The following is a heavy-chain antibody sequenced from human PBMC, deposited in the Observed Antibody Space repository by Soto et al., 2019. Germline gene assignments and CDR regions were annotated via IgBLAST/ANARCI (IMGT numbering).Heavy chain of an antibody. J-gene: IGHJ4*02. CDR2: IWHDGSNK. D-gene: IGHD1-26*01. Sequence: GWSLRLSCAASGVIFSNFGMHWVRQAPGKGLEWVGIIWHDGSNKYYADSVEGRFTISRDNSKNTVYLQMNSLRGEDTGIYYCAGFYVAAGAAPLEYWGQGPLVTVSS. CDR1: GVIFSNFG. V-gene: IGHV3-33*01. CDR3: AGFYVAAGAAPLEY.